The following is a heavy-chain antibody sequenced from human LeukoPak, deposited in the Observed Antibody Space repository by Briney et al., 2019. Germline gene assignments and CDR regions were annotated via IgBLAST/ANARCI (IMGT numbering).Heavy chain of an antibody. D-gene: IGHD3-10*01. V-gene: IGHV3-21*01. J-gene: IGHJ3*02. CDR3: ARGGALLWFGALVAFDI. Sequence: KTGGSLRLSCAASGFTFSSYSMNWVRQAPGKGLEWVPSISSSSSYIYYADSVKGRFTISRDNAKNSLYLQMNSLRAEDTAVYYCARGGALLWFGALVAFDIWGQGTMVTVSS. CDR1: GFTFSSYS. CDR2: ISSSSSYI.